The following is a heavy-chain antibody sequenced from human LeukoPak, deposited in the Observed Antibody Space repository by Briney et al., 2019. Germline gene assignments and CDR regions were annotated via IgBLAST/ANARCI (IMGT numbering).Heavy chain of an antibody. Sequence: GGSLRLSCAASGVTFSDYAMSWVRQAPGKGLEWVSDISGRGDSTYYADSVKGRFTISRDKSKNTVYLQMNSLRAEDTAVYYCAILGYCSAGSFYHAIYFDYWGQGTLVTVSS. V-gene: IGHV3-23*01. D-gene: IGHD2-15*01. CDR1: GVTFSDYA. CDR2: ISGRGDST. J-gene: IGHJ4*02. CDR3: AILGYCSAGSFYHAIYFDY.